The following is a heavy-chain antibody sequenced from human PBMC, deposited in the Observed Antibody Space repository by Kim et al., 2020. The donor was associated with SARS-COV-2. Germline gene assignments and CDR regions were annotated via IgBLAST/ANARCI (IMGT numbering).Heavy chain of an antibody. V-gene: IGHV3-30*18. Sequence: GGSLRLSCAASGFSFSNYGMHWVRQAPGKGLEWVAVMSYDGSNKYYADSVKGRFTISRDNSKNTLYLQMNSLRAEDTAVYYCAKDQGRYCSSTSCYTPLDYWGQGTLVTVSS. D-gene: IGHD2-2*02. CDR1: GFSFSNYG. CDR2: MSYDGSNK. CDR3: AKDQGRYCSSTSCYTPLDY. J-gene: IGHJ4*02.